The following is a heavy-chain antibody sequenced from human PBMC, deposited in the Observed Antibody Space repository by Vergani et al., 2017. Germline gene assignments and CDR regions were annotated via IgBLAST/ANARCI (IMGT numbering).Heavy chain of an antibody. J-gene: IGHJ5*02. CDR2: IHYSENT. CDR1: FDPIRKLY. CDR3: ASDTHSGQRADR. V-gene: IGHV4-59*11. Sequence: QVQLQESGPGLVKSSETLSLTRSVSFDPIRKLYRNWIPQPPGKGLEWIGSIHYSENTNYNPSLKTRVTISVDTSKNQFSLTLTSVTAADTAVYYCASDTHSGQRADRWGQGILVTVTS. D-gene: IGHD5-18*01.